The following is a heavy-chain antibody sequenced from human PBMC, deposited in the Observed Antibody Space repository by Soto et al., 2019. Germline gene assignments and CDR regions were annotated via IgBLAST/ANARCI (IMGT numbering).Heavy chain of an antibody. V-gene: IGHV3-74*01. CDR1: GFTFSSYW. Sequence: EVQLVESGGGLVQPGGSLRLSCAASGFTFSSYWMHWVRQAPGKGLVWVSRSNSDGSSTSYADSVKGRFTISRDNAKNTLYLQMNRLRAEDTALYYCARPAMVRVGAFDIWGQGTMVTVSS. J-gene: IGHJ3*02. CDR3: ARPAMVRVGAFDI. CDR2: SNSDGSST. D-gene: IGHD5-18*01.